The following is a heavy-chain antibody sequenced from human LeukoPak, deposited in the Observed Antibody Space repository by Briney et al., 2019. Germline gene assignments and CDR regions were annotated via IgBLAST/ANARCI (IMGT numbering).Heavy chain of an antibody. CDR2: ISGSGGTT. Sequence: GGSLRLSCAASGFTFKTYSMRWVRQAPGKGLEWVSSISGSGGTTFYADSVKGRLTIARDNSKNTLFLQMNSLRAEDTAVYYCAKEAGYSGYDYPDYWGQGTLVTVSS. J-gene: IGHJ4*02. V-gene: IGHV3-23*01. D-gene: IGHD5-12*01. CDR1: GFTFKTYS. CDR3: AKEAGYSGYDYPDY.